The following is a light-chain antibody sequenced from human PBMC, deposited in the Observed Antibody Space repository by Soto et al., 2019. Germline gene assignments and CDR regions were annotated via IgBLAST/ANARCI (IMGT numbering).Light chain of an antibody. CDR3: CSYTSSITYV. Sequence: QSVLNQPASVSGSPGQSITISCTGTSSDVGGYNYVSWYQQHPGKAPKLMIYEVSYRPSGVSDRFSGSKSGNTASLTISGLRAEDEADYYCCSYTSSITYVFGTGTKLTVL. CDR2: EVS. J-gene: IGLJ1*01. CDR1: SSDVGGYNY. V-gene: IGLV2-14*01.